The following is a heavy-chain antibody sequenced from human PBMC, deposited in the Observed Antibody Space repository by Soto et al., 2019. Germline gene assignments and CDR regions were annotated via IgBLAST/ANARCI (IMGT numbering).Heavy chain of an antibody. CDR1: GFIFSAHI. Sequence: EVQLVESGGGLVQPGGPLRLSCAASGFIFSAHIMYWVRQAPGKGLEWVSYINSRDDTTYYADSVKGRFTISRDNAKNSLYLQMNSLRAEDTAIYYCLNGDYYVGQGTLVTVSS. J-gene: IGHJ4*02. CDR3: LNGDYY. D-gene: IGHD4-17*01. V-gene: IGHV3-48*01. CDR2: INSRDDTT.